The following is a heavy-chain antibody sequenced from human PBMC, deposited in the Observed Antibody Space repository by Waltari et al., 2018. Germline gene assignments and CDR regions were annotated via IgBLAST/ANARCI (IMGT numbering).Heavy chain of an antibody. Sequence: QLQLQESGPGLVKPSETLSLTCTVSGGSRRRRTYNWGWFRQPPGQGLDWIARSYHSGGTYYNPSLKSRVTISVDTSKNQFSLKLTSVTAADTAVYYCARIYGSGSPIPSVDYWGQGTLVTVSS. V-gene: IGHV4-39*01. J-gene: IGHJ4*02. CDR3: ARIYGSGSPIPSVDY. D-gene: IGHD3-10*01. CDR1: GGSRRRRTYN. CDR2: SYHSGGT.